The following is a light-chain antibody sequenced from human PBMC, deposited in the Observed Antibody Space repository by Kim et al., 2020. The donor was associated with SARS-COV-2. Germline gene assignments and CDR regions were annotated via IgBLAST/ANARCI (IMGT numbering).Light chain of an antibody. J-gene: IGLJ2*01. CDR2: GNN. Sequence: QRVTTSCTGCSSNIGAGSDVNSYQQLPATAPQLPIYGNNNRPAGVPDRFSGSKSGTSASLAITGLQTEDEADYYCQSYDSSLSGSVFGGGTQLTVL. V-gene: IGLV1-40*01. CDR1: SSNIGAGSD. CDR3: QSYDSSLSGSV.